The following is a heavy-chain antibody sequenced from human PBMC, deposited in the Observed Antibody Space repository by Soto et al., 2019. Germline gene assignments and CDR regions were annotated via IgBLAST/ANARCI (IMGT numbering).Heavy chain of an antibody. CDR3: ARGDTSDYSTATPADY. Sequence: PGESLKISHSGAGSSFAQYWVGAVRQMPGKDPEWMGIIYPTXSDTIYSPSFQGQVTISADKSISTAYLQWNSLKASDTALYFCARGDTSDYSTATPADYWGQGTLVTVSS. J-gene: IGHJ4*02. D-gene: IGHD3-22*01. V-gene: IGHV5-51*01. CDR1: GSSFAQYW. CDR2: IYPTXSDT.